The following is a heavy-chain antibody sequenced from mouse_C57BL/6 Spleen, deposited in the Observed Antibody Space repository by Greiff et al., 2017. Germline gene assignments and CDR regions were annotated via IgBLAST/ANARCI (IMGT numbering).Heavy chain of an antibody. Sequence: DVKLQESGPGLVKPSQSLSLTCSVTGYSITSGYYWNWIRQFPGNKLEWMGYISYDGSNNYNPSLKNRISITRDTSKNQFFLKLNSVTTEDTATYYCASDYYDYDDYAMDYWGQGTSVTVSS. CDR1: GYSITSGYY. V-gene: IGHV3-6*01. CDR2: ISYDGSN. CDR3: ASDYYDYDDYAMDY. D-gene: IGHD2-4*01. J-gene: IGHJ4*01.